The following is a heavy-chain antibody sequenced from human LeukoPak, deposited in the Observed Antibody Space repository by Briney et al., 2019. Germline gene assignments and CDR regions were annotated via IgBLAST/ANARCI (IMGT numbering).Heavy chain of an antibody. CDR3: TTDGVGVEGATYDN. V-gene: IGHV3-15*01. J-gene: IGHJ4*02. D-gene: IGHD1-26*01. CDR1: GLTFNNYA. CDR2: IKAKAHGGTI. Sequence: PGGSLRLSCAVSGLTFNNYAMSWVRQAPGKGLERVGRIKAKAHGGTIEYAAPVKGRFTISRDDSKNTLYLQMNSLKTEDTAVYYCTTDGVGVEGATYDNWGQGTLVSVSS.